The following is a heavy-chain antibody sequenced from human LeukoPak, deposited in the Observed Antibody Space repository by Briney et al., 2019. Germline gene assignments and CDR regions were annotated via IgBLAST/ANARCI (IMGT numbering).Heavy chain of an antibody. J-gene: IGHJ4*02. V-gene: IGHV3-30*02. CDR3: ALRRGYSGWYRFDY. CDR1: GFTFSSYG. D-gene: IGHD6-19*01. CDR2: IRYDGSNK. Sequence: GGSLRLSCAASGFTFSSYGMHWVRQAPGKGLEWVAFIRYDGSNKYYADSVKGRFTISRDNSKNTLYLQMNSLRAEDTAVYYCALRRGYSGWYRFDYWGQGTLVTVSS.